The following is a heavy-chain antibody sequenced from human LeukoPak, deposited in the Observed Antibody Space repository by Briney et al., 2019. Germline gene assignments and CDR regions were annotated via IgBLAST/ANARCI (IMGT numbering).Heavy chain of an antibody. J-gene: IGHJ3*02. V-gene: IGHV3-74*01. CDR2: SSTDGSRT. CDR1: GFTSSSYW. CDR3: AREETAMADAFDI. Sequence: GGSLRLSCAVSGFTSSSYWMHWVRQAPGEGLVWVSRSSTDGSRTSYADSVKGRFTISRDNAKNKLYLQMNSLRAEGTAVYYCAREETAMADAFDIWGQGTMVTVSS. D-gene: IGHD5-18*01.